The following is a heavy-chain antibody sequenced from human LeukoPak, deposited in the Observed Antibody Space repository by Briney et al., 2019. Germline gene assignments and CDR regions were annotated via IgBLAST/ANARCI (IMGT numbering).Heavy chain of an antibody. V-gene: IGHV4-39*07. CDR2: IFYSGST. CDR3: ARALDTAMVTDFD. Sequence: SETLSLTCTVSGGSISSYYWGWIRQPPGKGLEWVGSIFYSGSTYYNPSLKSRVTISVDTSKNQFSLKLSSVTAADTAVYYCARALDTAMVTDFDWGQGTLVTVSS. J-gene: IGHJ4*02. CDR1: GGSISSYY. D-gene: IGHD5-18*01.